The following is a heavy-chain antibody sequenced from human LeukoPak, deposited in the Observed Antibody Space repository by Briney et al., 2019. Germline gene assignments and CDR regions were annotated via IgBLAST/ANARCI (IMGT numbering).Heavy chain of an antibody. CDR2: VYTTGNT. CDR3: ARRKYCSGGSCWFDP. Sequence: PSETLSLTCNVSGGSLSYSYWSWVRHAAGKGLQWIGRVYTTGNTNYNPSLKSRVTISIDTSKQEISLKLSSVTAADTAVYYCARRKYCSGGSCWFDPWGQGTLVTVSS. D-gene: IGHD2-15*01. J-gene: IGHJ5*02. V-gene: IGHV4-4*07. CDR1: GGSLSYSY.